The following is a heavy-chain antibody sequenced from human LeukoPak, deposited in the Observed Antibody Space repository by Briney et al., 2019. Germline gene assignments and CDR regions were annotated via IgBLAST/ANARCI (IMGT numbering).Heavy chain of an antibody. CDR3: ARVYSGYDSYFDY. J-gene: IGHJ4*02. V-gene: IGHV4-59*01. Sequence: PSETLSLTCTVSGGSISSYYWSWIRQPPGKGLGWIGYIYYSGSTNYNPSLKSRVTISVDTSKNQFSLKLSSVTAADTAVYYCARVYSGYDSYFDYWGQGTLVTVSS. CDR2: IYYSGST. D-gene: IGHD5-12*01. CDR1: GGSISSYY.